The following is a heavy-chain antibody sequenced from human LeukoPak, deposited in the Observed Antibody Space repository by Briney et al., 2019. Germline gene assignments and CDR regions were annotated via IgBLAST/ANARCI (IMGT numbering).Heavy chain of an antibody. CDR1: GGSISSYY. J-gene: IGHJ2*01. CDR2: IYTSGST. CDR3: AATSIAVAAWYFDL. D-gene: IGHD6-19*01. V-gene: IGHV4-4*07. Sequence: KPSETLSLTCTVSGGSISSYYWNWIRQPAGKGLEWIGRIYTSGSTNYNPSLKSRVTISVDTSKNQFSLKLSSVTAADTAVYYCAATSIAVAAWYFDLWGRGTLVTVSS.